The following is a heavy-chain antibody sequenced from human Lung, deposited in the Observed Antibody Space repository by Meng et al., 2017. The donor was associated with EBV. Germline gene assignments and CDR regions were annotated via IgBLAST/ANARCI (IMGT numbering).Heavy chain of an antibody. CDR1: GGSFSGYY. J-gene: IGHJ4*02. D-gene: IGHD5-12*01. Sequence: QVRVQEGGAGPVKPSETLSLTCAVYGGSFSGYYWSWPRQPPGKGLEWIGEIKHSGSTNHNPSLKSRVTISVDRSKNQFSLKVNSVTAADTAVYYCARRMTVAIDFWGQGTLVTVSS. CDR3: ARRMTVAIDF. CDR2: IKHSGST. V-gene: IGHV4-34*01.